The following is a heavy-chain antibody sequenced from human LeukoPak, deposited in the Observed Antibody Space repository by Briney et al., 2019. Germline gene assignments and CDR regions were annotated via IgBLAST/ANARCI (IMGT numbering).Heavy chain of an antibody. CDR3: ARGRGEKYYESSGYTYVSYYFDY. CDR2: INHSGST. Sequence: SETLSLTCAVYGGSFSGYYWSWIRQPPGKGLEWIGEINHSGSTNYNPSLKSRVTISVDTSKNQFSLKLSSVTAADTAVYYCARGRGEKYYESSGYTYVSYYFDYWGQGTLVTVSS. D-gene: IGHD3-22*01. J-gene: IGHJ4*02. CDR1: GGSFSGYY. V-gene: IGHV4-34*01.